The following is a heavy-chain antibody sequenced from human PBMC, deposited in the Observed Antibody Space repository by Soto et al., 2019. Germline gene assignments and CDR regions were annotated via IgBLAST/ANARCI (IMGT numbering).Heavy chain of an antibody. CDR1: GFTFISYG. CDR3: AKDWEIVVETAPRYGMDG. D-gene: IGHD2-21*02. J-gene: IGHJ6*02. V-gene: IGHV3-30*18. CDR2: ISYDGSNK. Sequence: GGSLRLSCAASGFTFISYGMHWGRQAPGKGLEWVAVISYDGSNKYYADSVKGRFTISRDNSKNTLYLQMTSLRAEDTAVYYCAKDWEIVVETAPRYGMDGWAQATAVTVAS.